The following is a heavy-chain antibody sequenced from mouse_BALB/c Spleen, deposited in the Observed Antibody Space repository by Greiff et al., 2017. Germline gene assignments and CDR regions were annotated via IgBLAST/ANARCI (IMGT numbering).Heavy chain of an antibody. CDR3: ARYGNLRGYAMDY. D-gene: IGHD2-1*01. V-gene: IGHV5-17*02. CDR1: GFTFSSFG. Sequence: EVKLMESGGGLVQPGGSRKLSCAASGFTFSSFGMHWVRQAPEKGLEWVAYISSGSSTIYYAATVKGRFTISRDNPKNTLFLQMTSLRSEDTAMYYCARYGNLRGYAMDYWGQGTSVTVSS. CDR2: ISSGSSTI. J-gene: IGHJ4*01.